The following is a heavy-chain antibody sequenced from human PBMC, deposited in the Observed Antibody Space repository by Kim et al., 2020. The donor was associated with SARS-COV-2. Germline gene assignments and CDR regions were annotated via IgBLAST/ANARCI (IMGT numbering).Heavy chain of an antibody. D-gene: IGHD1-26*01. J-gene: IGHJ4*02. CDR3: VTELGSLSGSAFQY. V-gene: IGHV3-23*01. CDR1: GFTLSSFA. CDR2: ISGYDGFT. Sequence: GGSLRLSCAASGFTLSSFAMSWVRQVPGKGLEWVSSISGYDGFTHYADFVKGRFTISRDNSKSTLFLQMNSLRAENTAVYFCVTELGSLSGSAFQYWGRGTLVTVSS.